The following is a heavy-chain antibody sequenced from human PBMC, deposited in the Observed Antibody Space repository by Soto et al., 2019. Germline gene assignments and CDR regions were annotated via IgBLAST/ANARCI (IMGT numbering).Heavy chain of an antibody. CDR3: ARDRNSMYGMDV. V-gene: IGHV3-66*01. CDR1: GFTVSSNY. Sequence: EVQLVESGGGLVQPGGSLRLSCAASGFTVSSNYMSWVRQAPGKGLEWDSVIYSGGSTYYADSVKGRFTMSRDNSKNTLYLQMNSLRAEDTAVYYCARDRNSMYGMDVWGQGTTVTVSS. CDR2: IYSGGST. J-gene: IGHJ6*02. D-gene: IGHD3-3*02.